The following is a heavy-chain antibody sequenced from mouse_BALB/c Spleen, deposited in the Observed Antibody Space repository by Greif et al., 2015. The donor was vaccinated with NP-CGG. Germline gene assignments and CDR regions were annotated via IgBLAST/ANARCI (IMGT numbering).Heavy chain of an antibody. Sequence: VQLQQSGAELVKPGASVKLSCTASGFNIKDTYMHWVKQRPEQGLEWIGRIDPANGNTKYDPKFQGKATITADTSSNTAYLQLSSLTSEDTAVYYCATGGGWSLYAMDYWGQGTSVTVSS. J-gene: IGHJ4*01. D-gene: IGHD2-3*01. CDR1: GFNIKDTY. V-gene: IGHV14-3*02. CDR3: ATGGGWSLYAMDY. CDR2: IDPANGNT.